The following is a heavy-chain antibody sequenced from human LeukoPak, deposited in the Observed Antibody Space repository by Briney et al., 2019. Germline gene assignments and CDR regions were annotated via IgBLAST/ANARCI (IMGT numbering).Heavy chain of an antibody. D-gene: IGHD3-3*01. J-gene: IGHJ4*02. CDR1: GYTFTGYY. Sequence: GASVKLSCKASGYTFTGYYMHWVRHAPGQGPGWMRWINPNSGDTNYAQKLQGRVTMTRDTSISTAYMELSRLKSDDTAVYYCAASYDCWGGYLNHDYWGQGTLVTVSS. CDR2: INPNSGDT. CDR3: AASYDCWGGYLNHDY. V-gene: IGHV1-2*02.